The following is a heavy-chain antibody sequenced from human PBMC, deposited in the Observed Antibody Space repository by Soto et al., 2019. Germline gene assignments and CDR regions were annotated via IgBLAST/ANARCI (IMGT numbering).Heavy chain of an antibody. V-gene: IGHV4-61*01. Sequence: ETLSLTCTVSGGSVSSGSYYWSWIRQPPGKGLEWIGYIYYSGSTNYNPSLKSRVTISVDTSKNQFSLKLSSVTAADTAVYYCAREKTIGAAGTIDYWGQGTLVTVSS. D-gene: IGHD6-13*01. CDR1: GGSVSSGSYY. CDR2: IYYSGST. J-gene: IGHJ4*02. CDR3: AREKTIGAAGTIDY.